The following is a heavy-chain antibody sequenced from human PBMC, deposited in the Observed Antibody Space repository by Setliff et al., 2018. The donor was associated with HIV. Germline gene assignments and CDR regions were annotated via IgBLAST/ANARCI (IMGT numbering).Heavy chain of an antibody. CDR1: GYTFTTYA. CDR3: ARGGSITIFGVVPWAFDI. D-gene: IGHD3-3*01. V-gene: IGHV1-3*01. J-gene: IGHJ3*02. CDR2: INAGNDNT. Sequence: ASVKVSCKASGYTFTTYAMHWVRQAPGQRLEWMGWINAGNDNTKYSQKFQGRVTITSDTSASTAYMELSSLRSEDTAVYYCARGGSITIFGVVPWAFDIWGHGTMGTVS.